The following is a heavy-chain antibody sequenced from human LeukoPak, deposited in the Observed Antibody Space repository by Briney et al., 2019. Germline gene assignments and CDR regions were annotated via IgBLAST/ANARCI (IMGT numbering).Heavy chain of an antibody. J-gene: IGHJ4*02. Sequence: ASVKVSCKTSGYTFTVYYMHWVRHAPGQGLELMGWINPNSGGTNYSQKFYGTVTMTRDKSISTAYMELSRLRSDDTAVYSCARGNYGFDYWGQGTLVTVSS. D-gene: IGHD3-16*01. V-gene: IGHV1-2*02. CDR1: GYTFTVYY. CDR3: ARGNYGFDY. CDR2: INPNSGGT.